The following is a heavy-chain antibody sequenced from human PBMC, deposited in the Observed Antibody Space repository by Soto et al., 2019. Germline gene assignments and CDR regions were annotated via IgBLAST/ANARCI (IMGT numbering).Heavy chain of an antibody. Sequence: QVTVKESGPVLVKPTETLTLTCTVSGFSLSNAGLGVSWIRQPPGKALEWLAHIFSNDEKSYSTSLKSRLTISKDSSKSQVVRIMTNMDPVDTATYYCASTYSTSWYWFAPGGQGTLVTVSS. J-gene: IGHJ5*02. V-gene: IGHV2-26*04. D-gene: IGHD6-13*01. CDR2: IFSNDEK. CDR3: ASTYSTSWYWFAP. CDR1: GFSLSNAGLG.